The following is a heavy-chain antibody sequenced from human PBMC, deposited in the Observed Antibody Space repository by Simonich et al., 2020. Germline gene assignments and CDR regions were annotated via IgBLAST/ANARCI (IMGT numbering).Heavy chain of an antibody. J-gene: IGHJ2*01. CDR1: GFTFSSYS. Sequence: EVQLVESGGGLVKPGGSLRLSCAASGFTFSSYSMNWVRQAPGKGLEWVSSISSSSSYIYTADSVKGRFTISRDNAKNSLYLQMNSLRAEDTAVYYCARGSTENWYFDLWGRGTLVTVSS. CDR2: ISSSSSYI. V-gene: IGHV3-21*01. CDR3: ARGSTENWYFDL. D-gene: IGHD2-2*01.